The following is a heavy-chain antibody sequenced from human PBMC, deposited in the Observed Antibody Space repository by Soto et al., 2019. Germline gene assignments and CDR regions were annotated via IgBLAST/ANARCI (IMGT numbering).Heavy chain of an antibody. CDR2: ISSSSSYI. Sequence: EVQLVESGGGLVKPGGSLRLSCAASGFTFSSYSMNWVRQAPGKGLEWVSSISSSSSYIYYADSVKGRFTISRDNAKNSLYLQMSSLRAEDTAVYYCARGGWELRGHLGYWGQGTLVTVSS. D-gene: IGHD1-26*01. CDR3: ARGGWELRGHLGY. CDR1: GFTFSSYS. J-gene: IGHJ4*02. V-gene: IGHV3-21*01.